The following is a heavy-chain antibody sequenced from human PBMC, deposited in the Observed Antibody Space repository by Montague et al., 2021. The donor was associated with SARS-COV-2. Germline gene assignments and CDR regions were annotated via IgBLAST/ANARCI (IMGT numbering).Heavy chain of an antibody. V-gene: IGHV2-70*01. CDR1: GFSLISDGVG. Sequence: PALVKPTQTLALTCTFSGFSLISDGVGVGWIRRPPGKALEWLTLIDWDDDKYYSTSLKTRLTISKDTSKNQVVLTMTNMDPVDTATYYCARSYGTTVVTRAFDYWGQGTLVTVSS. CDR3: ARSYGTTVVTRAFDY. J-gene: IGHJ4*02. D-gene: IGHD4-23*01. CDR2: IDWDDDK.